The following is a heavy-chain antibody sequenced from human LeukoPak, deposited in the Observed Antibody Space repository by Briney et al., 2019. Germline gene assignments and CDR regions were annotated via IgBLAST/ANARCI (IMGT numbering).Heavy chain of an antibody. V-gene: IGHV4-61*02. J-gene: IGHJ6*03. Sequence: SQTLSLTCTVSGGSISSGSYYWSWIRQPAGKGLEWIGRIYTSGSTNYNPSLKSRVTISVDTSKNQFSLKLSSVTAADTAVYYCARADCSSTSCYPDYYYYMDVWGKGTTVTISS. D-gene: IGHD2-2*01. CDR2: IYTSGST. CDR3: ARADCSSTSCYPDYYYYMDV. CDR1: GGSISSGSYY.